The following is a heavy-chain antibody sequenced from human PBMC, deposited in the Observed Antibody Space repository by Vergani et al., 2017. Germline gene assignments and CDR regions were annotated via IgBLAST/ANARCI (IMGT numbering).Heavy chain of an antibody. CDR3: VTEVPVSRGYYYDY. V-gene: IGHV3-23*04. CDR1: GFTFSSYA. J-gene: IGHJ4*02. Sequence: VQLVESGGGLVQPGGSLRLSCAASGFTFSSYAMSWVRQAPGKGLEWVSAISSNGGSTYYADSVKGRFTISRDNSKNTLYLQMSSLRAEDTAVYYCVTEVPVSRGYYYDYWGQGTLVTVSS. D-gene: IGHD3-22*01. CDR2: ISSNGGST.